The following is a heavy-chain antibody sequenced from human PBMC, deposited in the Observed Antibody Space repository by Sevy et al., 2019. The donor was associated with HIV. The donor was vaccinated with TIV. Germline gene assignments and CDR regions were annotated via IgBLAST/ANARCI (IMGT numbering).Heavy chain of an antibody. Sequence: ASVKVSCKASGYTFTSYDINWVRQATGQGLEWMGWMNPNSGNTGYALKFQGRVTMTRNTSISTAYMELSSLGSEDTAVYYWASRGPTYSSSWSYYYYYGMDVWGQGTTVTVSS. V-gene: IGHV1-8*01. CDR1: GYTFTSYD. CDR3: ASRGPTYSSSWSYYYYYGMDV. J-gene: IGHJ6*02. CDR2: MNPNSGNT. D-gene: IGHD6-13*01.